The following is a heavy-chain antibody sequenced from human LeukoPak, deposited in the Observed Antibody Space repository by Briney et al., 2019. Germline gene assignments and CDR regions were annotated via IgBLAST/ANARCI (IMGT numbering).Heavy chain of an antibody. V-gene: IGHV3-30-3*01. CDR1: GFTFSSYA. J-gene: IGHJ4*02. CDR3: ARDGEEVVPAYNFDY. CDR2: ISYDGSNK. Sequence: GGSLRLSCAASGFTFSSYAMHWVRQAPGKGLEWVAVISYDGSNKYYADSVKGRFTISRDNSKNTLYLQMNSLRAEDTAVYYCARDGEEVVPAYNFDYWGQGTLVTVSS. D-gene: IGHD2-2*01.